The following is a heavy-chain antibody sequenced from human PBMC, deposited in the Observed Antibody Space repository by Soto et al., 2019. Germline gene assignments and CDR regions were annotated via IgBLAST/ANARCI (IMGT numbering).Heavy chain of an antibody. CDR1: GYTFTSYA. V-gene: IGHV1-3*01. CDR3: ASGYSSGWYYFDY. CDR2: INAGNGNT. D-gene: IGHD6-19*01. Sequence: QVQLVQSGAEVKKPGASVKVSCKASGYTFTSYAMHWMRQAPGQRLEWMGWINAGNGNTKYSQKFQGRVTITRDTSASTAYMELSSLRSEDTAVYYCASGYSSGWYYFDYWGQGTLVTVSS. J-gene: IGHJ4*02.